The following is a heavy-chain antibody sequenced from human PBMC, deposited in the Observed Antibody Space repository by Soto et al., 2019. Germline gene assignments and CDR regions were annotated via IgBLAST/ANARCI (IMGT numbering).Heavy chain of an antibody. J-gene: IGHJ6*02. CDR3: ARNQLLQGDYYYGMDV. CDR1: GGTLSTYA. CDR2: IIPILHTT. D-gene: IGHD2-2*01. Sequence: QVQLVQSGAEVKKPGSSVKVSCKPSGGTLSTYAISWVRQAPGQGLEWMGGIIPILHTTSKPQNFQDRVTITADESTGTAYMELSSLTSADTAVYYCARNQLLQGDYYYGMDVWGQGTTVTVSS. V-gene: IGHV1-69*01.